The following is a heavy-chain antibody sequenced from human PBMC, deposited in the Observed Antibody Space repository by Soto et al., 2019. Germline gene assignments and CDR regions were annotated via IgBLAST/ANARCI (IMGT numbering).Heavy chain of an antibody. CDR2: INPYTGYT. J-gene: IGHJ4*02. CDR3: ARDGDGYNSPFDY. Sequence: QVQMVQSGDEVKRPGASVKVSCKASGYTFTTYGISWVRQAPGQGLEMMGWINPYTGYTRYGQNLQGRVTVTTDTSTSTAYMELRSLTSADTAVYYCARDGDGYNSPFDYWGQGTLVTVSS. D-gene: IGHD5-12*01. V-gene: IGHV1-18*01. CDR1: GYTFTTYG.